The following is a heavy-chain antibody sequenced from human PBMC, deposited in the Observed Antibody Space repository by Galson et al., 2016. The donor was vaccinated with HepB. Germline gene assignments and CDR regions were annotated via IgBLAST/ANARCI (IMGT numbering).Heavy chain of an antibody. CDR2: IEPSGGNT. CDR1: GYTFNTYI. J-gene: IGHJ4*02. CDR3: ARELDLLFYFDY. V-gene: IGHV1-46*02. Sequence: SVKVSCKASGYTFNTYIMNWVRQAPGQGLEWMGIIEPSGGNTISAQKFQDRITMTRDTSTSTVYMALISLRSEDTAVYYCARELDLLFYFDYWGQGTLLTVSS.